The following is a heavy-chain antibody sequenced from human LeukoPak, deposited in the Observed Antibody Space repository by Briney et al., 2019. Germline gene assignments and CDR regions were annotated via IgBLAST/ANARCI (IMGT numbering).Heavy chain of an antibody. CDR1: GGSISSYY. CDR3: ARLTSSVGGFDY. Sequence: TSETLSLTCTVSGGSISSYYWSWIRQPPGKGLEWIGYIYTSGSTNYNPSLKSRATISVDTSKNQFSLKLSSVTAADTAVYYCARLTSSVGGFDYWGQGTLVTVSS. J-gene: IGHJ4*02. D-gene: IGHD2-2*01. CDR2: IYTSGST. V-gene: IGHV4-4*09.